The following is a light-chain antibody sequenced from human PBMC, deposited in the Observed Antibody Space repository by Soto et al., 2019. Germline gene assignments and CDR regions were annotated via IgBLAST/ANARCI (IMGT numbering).Light chain of an antibody. CDR3: HQRHSYPIT. CDR2: TAS. Sequence: DIQLTQSPSFLSASVGDGITISCRASQDISGYLAWYQQKPGKAPKLLIHTASTLQSGVPSRFSGSGAGAEFTLTISSLQPEDFATYYCHQRHSYPITFGQGTRLEIK. J-gene: IGKJ5*01. CDR1: QDISGY. V-gene: IGKV1-9*01.